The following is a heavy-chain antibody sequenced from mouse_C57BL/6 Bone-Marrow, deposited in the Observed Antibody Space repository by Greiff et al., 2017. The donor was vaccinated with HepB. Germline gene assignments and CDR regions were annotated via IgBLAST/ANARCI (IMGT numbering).Heavy chain of an antibody. CDR2: IWSGGST. Sequence: VQLVESGPGLVQPSQSLSITCTVSGFSLTSYGVHWVRQSPGKGLEWLGVIWSGGSTDYNAAFISRLSISKDNSKSQVFFKMNSLQADDTAIYYCARKTYYSNYYYFDYWGQGTTLTVSS. V-gene: IGHV2-2*01. D-gene: IGHD2-5*01. CDR3: ARKTYYSNYYYFDY. J-gene: IGHJ2*01. CDR1: GFSLTSYG.